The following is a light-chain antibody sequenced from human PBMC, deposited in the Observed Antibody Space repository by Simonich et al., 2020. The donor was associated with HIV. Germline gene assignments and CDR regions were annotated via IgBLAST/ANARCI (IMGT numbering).Light chain of an antibody. V-gene: IGKV3-15*01. CDR2: GAS. CDR1: QGVSSN. J-gene: IGKJ1*01. Sequence: EIVMAQSPATLSVSPGESATLSCRAGQGVSSNLAWYQQTPGQAPRLLIYGASTRASGVPARFSGSGSGTEFTLTISSMQSEDFAVYYCQQYNNWPRTFGQGTKVEIK. CDR3: QQYNNWPRT.